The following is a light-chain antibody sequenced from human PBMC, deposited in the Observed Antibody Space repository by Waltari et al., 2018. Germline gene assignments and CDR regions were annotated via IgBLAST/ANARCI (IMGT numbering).Light chain of an antibody. CDR2: GAS. CDR1: QGISNF. J-gene: IGKJ1*01. V-gene: IGKV1-27*01. Sequence: DIQMTQSPSSLSASVGARVTITYRASQGISNFLVWYQQKPGKVPKLLIYGASTLQSGVPSRFSGSGSGTDFTLTISSLQPEDVATYYCQKYNSAPWTFGQGTKVEIK. CDR3: QKYNSAPWT.